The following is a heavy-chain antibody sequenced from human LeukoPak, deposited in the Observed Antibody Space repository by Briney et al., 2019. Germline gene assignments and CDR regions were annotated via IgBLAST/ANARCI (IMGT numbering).Heavy chain of an antibody. CDR1: GFTFRSHC. D-gene: IGHD1-14*01. CDR3: PHRTAFDS. CDR2: ITSISNT. V-gene: IGHV3-23*01. Sequence: GGSLTLSCAASGFTFRSHCMSWVRQAPGKGLEWVSTITSISNTYYPDSVKGRFTISRDNSSDTLYLQMNTLRAEDTAIYYCPHRTAFDSWGQGTAVTVSS. J-gene: IGHJ4*02.